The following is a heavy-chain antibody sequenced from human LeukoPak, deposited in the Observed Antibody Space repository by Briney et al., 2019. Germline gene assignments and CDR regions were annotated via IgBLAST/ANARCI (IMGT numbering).Heavy chain of an antibody. Sequence: SETLSLTCTVSADSLSSGGHYWAWIRQLLGKGLESIGFIHHSGSSRHNPSLKDRVAISVDASRKQFALRLSSVTAADTAIYYCARGGNRFGRFYFDYWGQGIQVIVSS. CDR2: IHHSGSS. CDR1: ADSLSSGGHY. D-gene: IGHD3-10*01. J-gene: IGHJ4*02. V-gene: IGHV4-31*03. CDR3: ARGGNRFGRFYFDY.